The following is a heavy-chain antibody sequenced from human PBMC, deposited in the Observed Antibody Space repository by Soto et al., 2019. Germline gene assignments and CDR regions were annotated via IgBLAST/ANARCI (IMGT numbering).Heavy chain of an antibody. CDR3: ARRYGSDSYCSYFDY. V-gene: IGHV4-34*01. Sequence: SETMSLTSGVFGGSVRGSCCSRIRQRPGKGLEWIGEINHSGTTSYSPSLESRVTTSIDTSKNQFSLRMSSVTAADTAIYYCARRYGSDSYCSYFDYWGRGTLVTVSS. D-gene: IGHD2-15*01. CDR2: INHSGTT. CDR1: GGSVRGSC. J-gene: IGHJ4*02.